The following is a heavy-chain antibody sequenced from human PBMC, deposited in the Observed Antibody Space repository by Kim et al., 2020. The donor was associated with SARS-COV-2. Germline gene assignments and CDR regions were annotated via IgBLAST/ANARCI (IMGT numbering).Heavy chain of an antibody. J-gene: IGHJ5*02. D-gene: IGHD5-12*01. V-gene: IGHV3-33*08. CDR1: GFTFSSYG. Sequence: GGSLRLSCAASGFTFSSYGMHWVRQAPGKGLEWVAVIWYDGSNKYYADSVKGRFTISRDNSKNTLYLQVNSLRAEDTAVYYCARDRWLGMATKGPFDPWGQGTLVTVSS. CDR3: ARDRWLGMATKGPFDP. CDR2: IWYDGSNK.